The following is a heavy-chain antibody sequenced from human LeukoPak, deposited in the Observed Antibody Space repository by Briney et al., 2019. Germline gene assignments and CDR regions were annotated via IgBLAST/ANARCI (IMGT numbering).Heavy chain of an antibody. CDR3: ARTYYDSSDIYAFDI. V-gene: IGHV4-30-4*01. Sequence: SETLSLTCTVSGGSISSGDYYWSWIRQPPGKGLEWIGYIYYSGSTYYNPSLKSRVTISVDTSKNQFSLKLSSVTAADTAVYYCARTYYDSSDIYAFDIWGQGTMVTVSS. D-gene: IGHD3-22*01. CDR1: GGSISSGDYY. J-gene: IGHJ3*02. CDR2: IYYSGST.